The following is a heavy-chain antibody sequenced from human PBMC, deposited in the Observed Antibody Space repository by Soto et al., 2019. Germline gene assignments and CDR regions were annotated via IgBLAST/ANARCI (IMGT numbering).Heavy chain of an antibody. CDR1: GYSFAGYW. CDR2: IDPSDSQT. Sequence: GESLKISCKGSGYSFAGYWITWVRQKPGKGLEWMGRIDPSDSQTYYSPSFRGHVTISVTKSITTVFLQWSSLRASDTATYYCARQIYDSDTGPNFQYYFDSWGQGTPVTVS. CDR3: ARQIYDSDTGPNFQYYFDS. J-gene: IGHJ4*02. V-gene: IGHV5-10-1*01. D-gene: IGHD3-22*01.